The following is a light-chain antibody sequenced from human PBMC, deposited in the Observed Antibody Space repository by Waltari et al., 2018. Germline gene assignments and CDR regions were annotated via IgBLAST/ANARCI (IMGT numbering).Light chain of an antibody. Sequence: SYVLTQPPSVSVAPGETATITFGGDSTGIRHVPCYQQRAGQAPRLVISYNTVRPSGIPERFSGSTSGTTSTLTISRVEAGDEADYYCQVWDRSRDHVFGAGTKVTVL. CDR3: QVWDRSRDHV. CDR2: YNT. V-gene: IGLV3-21*04. J-gene: IGLJ1*01. CDR1: STGIRH.